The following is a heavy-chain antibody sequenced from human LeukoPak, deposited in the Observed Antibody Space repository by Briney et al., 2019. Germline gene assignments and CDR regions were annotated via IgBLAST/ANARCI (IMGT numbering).Heavy chain of an antibody. CDR2: IYTSGST. Sequence: SETLSLTCTVSGDSISSYYWSWIRQPAGKGLEWIGRIYTSGSTNYNPSLKSRVTMSVDTSKNQFSLKLSSVTAADTAVYYCARDRQWLAYWYFDLWGRGTLVTVSS. V-gene: IGHV4-4*07. D-gene: IGHD6-19*01. J-gene: IGHJ2*01. CDR3: ARDRQWLAYWYFDL. CDR1: GDSISSYY.